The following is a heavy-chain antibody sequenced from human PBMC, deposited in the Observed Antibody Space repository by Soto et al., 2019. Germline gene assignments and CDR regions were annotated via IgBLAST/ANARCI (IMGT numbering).Heavy chain of an antibody. V-gene: IGHV3-49*03. D-gene: IGHD2-15*01. CDR3: TRDPKGYCSGGSCYYGMDV. J-gene: IGHJ6*02. CDR2: IRSKAYGGTT. Sequence: GGSLRLSCTASGFTFGDYAMSWFRQAPGKGLEWVGFIRSKAYGGTTEYAASVKGRFTISRDDSKSIAYLQMNSLKTEDTAVYYCTRDPKGYCSGGSCYYGMDVWGQGTTVTVSS. CDR1: GFTFGDYA.